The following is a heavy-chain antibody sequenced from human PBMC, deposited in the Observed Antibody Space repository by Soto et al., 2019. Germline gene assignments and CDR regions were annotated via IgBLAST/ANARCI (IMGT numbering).Heavy chain of an antibody. CDR2: ISWDGSRT. CDR3: AKDSPYCSSTSCSSLTH. CDR1: GFTFDDYT. J-gene: IGHJ4*02. Sequence: GGSLRLSCAASGFTFDDYTMHWVRQAPGKGLEWVSLISWDGSRTYYADSVKGRFTISRDNSKTSLYLQMKSLRTEDTALYYCAKDSPYCSSTSCSSLTHWGQGTLVTVSS. D-gene: IGHD2-2*01. V-gene: IGHV3-43*01.